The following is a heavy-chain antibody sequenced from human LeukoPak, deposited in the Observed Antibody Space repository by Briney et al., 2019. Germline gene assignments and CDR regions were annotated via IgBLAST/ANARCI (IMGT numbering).Heavy chain of an antibody. V-gene: IGHV1-69*13. J-gene: IGHJ5*02. CDR2: IIPIFGTA. D-gene: IGHD3-3*01. CDR3: ARDHYDFWSGSQGDNWFDP. CDR1: GYTFTSYG. Sequence: SVKVSCKASGYTFTSYGISWVRQAPGQGLEWMGGIIPIFGTANYAQKFQGRVTITADESTSTAYMELSSLRSEDTAVYYCARDHYDFWSGSQGDNWFDPWGQGTLVTVSS.